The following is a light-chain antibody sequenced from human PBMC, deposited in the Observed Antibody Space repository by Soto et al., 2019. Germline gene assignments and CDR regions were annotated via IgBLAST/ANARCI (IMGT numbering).Light chain of an antibody. CDR2: DVS. CDR1: SSDVGGYNY. Sequence: SAVTRPASVSGSPGQSITISCTGTSSDVGGYNYVSWYQQHPGRAPKLLIYDVSTRPTGVSNRFSGSKSGNTASLTISGLQAVDEADYYCSSYTSSSNPLYVFGTGTKATVL. V-gene: IGLV2-14*03. J-gene: IGLJ1*01. CDR3: SSYTSSSNPLYV.